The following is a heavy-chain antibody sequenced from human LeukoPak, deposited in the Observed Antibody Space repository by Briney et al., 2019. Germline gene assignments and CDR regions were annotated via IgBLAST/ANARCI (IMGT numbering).Heavy chain of an antibody. CDR3: ARLMVRGVDYYFDY. D-gene: IGHD3-10*01. V-gene: IGHV3-21*01. J-gene: IGHJ4*02. CDR1: GFTFSSYR. Sequence: GGSLRLSCAPSGFTFSSYRMIWVREAPGKGLECVSSISSSSSYIYYADSVKGRFTISRDNAKNSLYLQMTSLRAEDTAVYYCARLMVRGVDYYFDYWGQGTLVTVSS. CDR2: ISSSSSYI.